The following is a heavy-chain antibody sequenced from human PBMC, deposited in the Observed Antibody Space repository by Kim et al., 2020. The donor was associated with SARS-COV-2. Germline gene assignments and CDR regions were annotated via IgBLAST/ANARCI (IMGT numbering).Heavy chain of an antibody. CDR3: ARHRGFDP. V-gene: IGHV5-10-1*01. J-gene: IGHJ5*02. Sequence: DSYTNYSPSFQGHVTISADKSISTAYLQWSSLKASDTAMYYCARHRGFDPWGQGTLVTVSS. CDR2: DSYT.